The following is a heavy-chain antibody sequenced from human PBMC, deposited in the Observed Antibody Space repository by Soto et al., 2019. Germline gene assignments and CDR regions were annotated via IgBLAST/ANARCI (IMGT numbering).Heavy chain of an antibody. Sequence: ASVKVSCKASVFTFSNYFLNGVRQAPGHGLEWMGWVSANNGHTEYAQKLQGRVYMTTDTSTSTAYMELRGLTFDDTAVYYCARDIESVTAKHFFYYYAMDVWGQGNTVTVSS. D-gene: IGHD2-8*01. CDR2: VSANNGHT. J-gene: IGHJ6*02. CDR3: ARDIESVTAKHFFYYYAMDV. V-gene: IGHV1-18*01. CDR1: VFTFSNYF.